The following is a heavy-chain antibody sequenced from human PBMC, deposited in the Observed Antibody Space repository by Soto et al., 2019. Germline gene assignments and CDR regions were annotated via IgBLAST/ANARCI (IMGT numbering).Heavy chain of an antibody. D-gene: IGHD2-15*01. CDR3: ARDWSRWDD. CDR2: ISYDGSNQ. J-gene: IGHJ4*02. Sequence: QVQLVESGGGVVQPGRSLRLSCAASGFTFSSYAMHWVRQAPGKGLEWVAVISYDGSNQYYADSVKGRFTISRDNSKNTLYLQMNSLRAEDTAVYYCARDWSRWDDWGQGTLVTVSS. V-gene: IGHV3-30-3*01. CDR1: GFTFSSYA.